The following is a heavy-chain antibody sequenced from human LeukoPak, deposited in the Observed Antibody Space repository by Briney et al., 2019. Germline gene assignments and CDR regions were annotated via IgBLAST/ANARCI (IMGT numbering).Heavy chain of an antibody. CDR2: IKQDGSER. CDR3: ARSHVWGRDYDY. V-gene: IGHV3-7*01. J-gene: IGHJ4*02. Sequence: PGGSLRLSCTASGFTFSTYWMSWVRQAPGKGLEWVANIKQDGSERYYVDSVRGRFTISRDNAKNSLYLQMDSLRAEDTAVYYCARSHVWGRDYDYWGQVTLVTVSS. D-gene: IGHD3-16*01. CDR1: GFTFSTYW.